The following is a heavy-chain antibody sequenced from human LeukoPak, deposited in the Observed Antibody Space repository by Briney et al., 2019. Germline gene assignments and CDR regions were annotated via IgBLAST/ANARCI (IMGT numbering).Heavy chain of an antibody. CDR2: IGSSSSYI. V-gene: IGHV3-21*01. D-gene: IGHD3-3*01. CDR3: ARDGVYDFWSGYQTTFDY. CDR1: GFTFSSYS. J-gene: IGHJ4*02. Sequence: PGGSLRLSCAASGFTFSSYSMNWVRQAPGKGLEWVSSIGSSSSYIYYADSVKGRFTISRDNAKNSLYLQMNSLRAEDTAVYYCARDGVYDFWSGYQTTFDYWGQGTLVTVSS.